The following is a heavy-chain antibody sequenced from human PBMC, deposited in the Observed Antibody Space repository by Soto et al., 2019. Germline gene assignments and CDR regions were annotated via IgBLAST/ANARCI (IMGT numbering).Heavy chain of an antibody. CDR1: GYSFTSNW. J-gene: IGHJ3*02. D-gene: IGHD1-20*01. CDR2: IYPGDSDT. CDR3: ERYFLTGDNAFDI. Sequence: GESLKISCKESGYSFTSNWIGWARQMPGKGLEWMGIIYPGDSDTRYSPSFQGQVTISADKSITTAYLQWSSLKASDTAMYFCERYFLTGDNAFDIWGQGTMVTVSS. V-gene: IGHV5-51*01.